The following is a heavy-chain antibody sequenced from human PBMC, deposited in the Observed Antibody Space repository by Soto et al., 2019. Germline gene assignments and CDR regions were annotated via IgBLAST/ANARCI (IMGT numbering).Heavy chain of an antibody. Sequence: QVQLVQSGAEVKKPGASVKVSCKASGYTFSSYGISWVRQAPGQGLEWMGWISAYNGNTNYAQKFQGRVTMTTDTSTSTAYMEMRSLRSDDTVVYYCARALSNYGPFDPWGQGTLVTVSS. CDR1: GYTFSSYG. CDR3: ARALSNYGPFDP. V-gene: IGHV1-18*01. J-gene: IGHJ5*02. CDR2: ISAYNGNT. D-gene: IGHD4-4*01.